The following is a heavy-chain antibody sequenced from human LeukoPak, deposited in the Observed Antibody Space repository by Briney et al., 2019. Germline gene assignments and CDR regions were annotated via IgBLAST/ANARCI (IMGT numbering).Heavy chain of an antibody. D-gene: IGHD4-17*01. Sequence: GGSLRLSCAASGFTFSNYWMHWVRQAPGKGLVWVSRINSDGSSTSYADSVKGRFTISRDNAKNTLYLQMNSLRAGDTAVYYCGRDLYGDDHTDYWGRGTLVTVSS. CDR3: GRDLYGDDHTDY. CDR2: INSDGSST. V-gene: IGHV3-74*01. CDR1: GFTFSNYW. J-gene: IGHJ4*02.